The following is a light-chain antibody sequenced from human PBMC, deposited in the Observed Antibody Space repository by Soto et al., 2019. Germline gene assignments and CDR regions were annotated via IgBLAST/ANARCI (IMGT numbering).Light chain of an antibody. CDR1: QSINAW. Sequence: DIQMTQSPSTLSASIGDRVTITCRASQSINAWLAWYQQKPGKALKLLIYDVSTLDSGVPSRFSGSASGTEFTLTISSLESDDFATYYCQQYHRYSTFGQGTRVDIK. CDR2: DVS. CDR3: QQYHRYST. J-gene: IGKJ1*01. V-gene: IGKV1-5*01.